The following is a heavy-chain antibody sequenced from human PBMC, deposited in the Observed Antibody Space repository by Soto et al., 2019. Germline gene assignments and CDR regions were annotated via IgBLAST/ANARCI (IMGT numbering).Heavy chain of an antibody. CDR3: ATGGTYFDY. CDR2: IHTSGSP. V-gene: IGHV4-4*07. J-gene: IGHJ4*02. Sequence: SETLSLTCTVSGGSISSYYCSWIRQAAGKGLEWIGRIHTSGSPNYNPSLKSRVTMSADTPKNQFSLKLTSVTAADTAVYYCATGGTYFDYWGQGTLVTVSS. CDR1: GGSISSYY.